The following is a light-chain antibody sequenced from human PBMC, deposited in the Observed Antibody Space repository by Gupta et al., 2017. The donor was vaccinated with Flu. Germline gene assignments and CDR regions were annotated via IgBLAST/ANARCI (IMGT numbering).Light chain of an antibody. CDR1: ESVRNS. CDR2: DTS. V-gene: IGKV3-15*01. J-gene: IGKJ2*03. Sequence: EILMTQSPSTLSVSPGDTATLTCRARESVRNSLTWYQQQPGQAPRLLIYDTSTRRTGIPARFSGGGSGTDFXLTISSXRSEDVAVDYCQKYKGWTPMYSFGXGTRLQIK. CDR3: QKYKGWTPMYS.